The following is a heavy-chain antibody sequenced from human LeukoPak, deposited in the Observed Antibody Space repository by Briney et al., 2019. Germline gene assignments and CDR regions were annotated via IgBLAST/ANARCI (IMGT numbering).Heavy chain of an antibody. J-gene: IGHJ6*02. Sequence: PGGSLRLSCAASGFTFSIYWMHWVRQAPGKGLEWVAVISYDGSNKYYADSVKGRFTISRDNSKNTLYLQMNSLRAEDTAVYYCARDGEGSGWRHYYYGMDVRGQGTTVTVSS. CDR1: GFTFSIYW. CDR3: ARDGEGSGWRHYYYGMDV. V-gene: IGHV3-30-3*01. CDR2: ISYDGSNK. D-gene: IGHD6-19*01.